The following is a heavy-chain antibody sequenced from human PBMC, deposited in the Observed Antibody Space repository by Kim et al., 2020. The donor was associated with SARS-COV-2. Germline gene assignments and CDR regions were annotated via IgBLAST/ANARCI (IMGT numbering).Heavy chain of an antibody. J-gene: IGHJ6*02. D-gene: IGHD2-21*02. CDR1: GFTFSSYS. V-gene: IGHV3-21*01. Sequence: GGSLRLSCAASGFTFSSYSMNWVRQAPGKGLEWVSSISSSSSSYIYYADSVKGRFTISRDNAKNSLYLQMNSLRAEDTAVYYCASFEVTAMRDYYYYYGMDVWGQGTTVTVSS. CDR3: ASFEVTAMRDYYYYYGMDV. CDR2: ISSSSSSYI.